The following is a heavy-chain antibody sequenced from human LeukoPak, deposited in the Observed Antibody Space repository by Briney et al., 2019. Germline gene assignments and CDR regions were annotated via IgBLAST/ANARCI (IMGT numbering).Heavy chain of an antibody. J-gene: IGHJ4*02. D-gene: IGHD6-6*01. CDR1: GYTLTELS. V-gene: IGHV1-24*01. Sequence: ASVKVSCKVSGYTLTELSMHWVRQAPGKGLEWMGGFDPEDGETIYAQKFQGRVTITADKSTSTAYMELSSLRSEDTAVYYCARGRWQLAQYYFDYWGQGTLVTVSS. CDR2: FDPEDGET. CDR3: ARGRWQLAQYYFDY.